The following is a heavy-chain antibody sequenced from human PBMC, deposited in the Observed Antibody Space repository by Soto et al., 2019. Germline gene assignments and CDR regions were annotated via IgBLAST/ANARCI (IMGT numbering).Heavy chain of an antibody. Sequence: EVQLVQSGGGLVQPGGSLKLSCAASGFTFSGSTVHWVRQASGEGLQWVGRIRSKANDYATTYIASVKGRFTISRDDSRNTAYLQMSDLITEDTAVYYCTGGYCTGGTCYSGYFQHCGQGALVTVFS. V-gene: IGHV3-73*02. CDR1: GFTFSGST. J-gene: IGHJ1*01. CDR2: IRSKANDYAT. CDR3: TGGYCTGGTCYSGYFQH. D-gene: IGHD2-15*01.